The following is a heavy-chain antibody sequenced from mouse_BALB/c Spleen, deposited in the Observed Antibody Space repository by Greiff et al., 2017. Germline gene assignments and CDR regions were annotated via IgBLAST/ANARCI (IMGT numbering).Heavy chain of an antibody. CDR2: IDPANGNT. D-gene: IGHD1-2*01. V-gene: IGHV14-3*02. Sequence: EVKLVESGAELVKPGASVKLSCTASGFNIKDTYMHWVKQRPEQGLEWIGRIDPANGNTKYDPKFQGKATITADTSSNTAYLQLSSLTSEDTAVYYCALTTANAMDYWGQGTSVTVSS. CDR1: GFNIKDTY. J-gene: IGHJ4*01. CDR3: ALTTANAMDY.